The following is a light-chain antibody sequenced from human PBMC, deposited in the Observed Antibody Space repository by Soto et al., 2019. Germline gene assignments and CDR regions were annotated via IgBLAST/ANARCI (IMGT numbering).Light chain of an antibody. CDR3: GSWDNSLSSYV. Sequence: QSVLTQPPSVSATPGQKVTISCSGSGSNLGRNYVSWYQQLPGTAPKLLIYDNVYRFSGIPDRFSGSKSGTSATLGITRLQTGDEGDYYCGSWDNSLSSYVFGTGTKVTVL. CDR2: DNV. J-gene: IGLJ1*01. V-gene: IGLV1-51*01. CDR1: GSNLGRNY.